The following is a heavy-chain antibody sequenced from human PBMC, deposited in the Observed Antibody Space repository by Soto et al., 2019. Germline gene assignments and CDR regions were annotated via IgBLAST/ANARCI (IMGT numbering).Heavy chain of an antibody. D-gene: IGHD3-3*01. CDR1: AGSVSVYY. CDR3: ARGRRYDFWSGTTPYGMDV. J-gene: IGHJ6*02. Sequence: SENLSLTCSVYAGSVSVYYWRWIRQPPGKGLEWIGEINHSGSTNYNPSLKSRVTISVDTSKNQFSLKLSSVTAADTAVYYCARGRRYDFWSGTTPYGMDVWGQGTTVTVSS. CDR2: INHSGST. V-gene: IGHV4-34*01.